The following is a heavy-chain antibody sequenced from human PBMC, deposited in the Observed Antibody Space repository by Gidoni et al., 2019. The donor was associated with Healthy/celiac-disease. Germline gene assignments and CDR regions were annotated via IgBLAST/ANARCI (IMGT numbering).Heavy chain of an antibody. J-gene: IGHJ4*02. CDR2: IKQDGSEK. V-gene: IGHV3-7*03. CDR3: ARFIVGAQAHFDY. Sequence: EVQLVESGGGLVQPGGSLRLSCAASGFTFSSYWMSWVRQAPGKGLEWVANIKQDGSEKYYVDSVKGRFTISRDNAKNSLYLQMNSLRAEDTAVYYCARFIVGAQAHFDYWGQGTLVTVSS. D-gene: IGHD1-26*01. CDR1: GFTFSSYW.